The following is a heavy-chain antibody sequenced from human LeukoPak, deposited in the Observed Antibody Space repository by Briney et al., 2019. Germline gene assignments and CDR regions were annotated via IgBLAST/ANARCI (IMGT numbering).Heavy chain of an antibody. J-gene: IGHJ4*02. CDR1: GYTFTGYY. D-gene: IGHD1-26*01. CDR3: ARPKYSGSYYYFDY. V-gene: IGHV1-2*02. Sequence: GASVKVSCKVSGYTFTGYYMHWVRQAPGQGLEWMGWINPNSGGTNYAQKFQGRVTMTRDTSISTAYMELSRLRSDDTAVYYCARPKYSGSYYYFDYWGQGTLVTVSS. CDR2: INPNSGGT.